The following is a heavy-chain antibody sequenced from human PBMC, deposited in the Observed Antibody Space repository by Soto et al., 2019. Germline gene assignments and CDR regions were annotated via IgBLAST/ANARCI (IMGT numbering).Heavy chain of an antibody. Sequence: QVQLVQSGAEVKKPGSSVKVSCKASGCTFSSYAISWVRQAPGQGLEWMGGIIAIFGTANYAQKFQGRVTITADESTSKASMDLSSLRSEDTAVYYCARSRYYDSSGYSIVWAFDIWGQGTLVTVSS. J-gene: IGHJ3*02. CDR1: GCTFSSYA. CDR2: IIAIFGTA. V-gene: IGHV1-69*01. D-gene: IGHD3-22*01. CDR3: ARSRYYDSSGYSIVWAFDI.